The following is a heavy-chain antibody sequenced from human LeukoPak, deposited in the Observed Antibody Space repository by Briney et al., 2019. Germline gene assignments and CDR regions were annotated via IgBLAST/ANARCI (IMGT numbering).Heavy chain of an antibody. CDR2: IKQDGSEK. CDR1: GFTFSSHW. CDR3: AKDSYYYYIDV. V-gene: IGHV3-7*01. Sequence: GGSLRLSCAASGFTFSSHWMSWVRQAPGKGLEWVANIKQDGSEKYYVDSVKGRFTISRDNAKNSLYLQMNSLRAEDTAVYYCAKDSYYYYIDVWGKGTTVTVSS. J-gene: IGHJ6*03.